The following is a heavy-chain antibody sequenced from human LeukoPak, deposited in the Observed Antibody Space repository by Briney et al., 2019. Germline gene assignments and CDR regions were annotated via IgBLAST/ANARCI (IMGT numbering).Heavy chain of an antibody. CDR2: ISAYNGNT. V-gene: IGHV1-18*01. J-gene: IGHJ4*02. Sequence: ASVKVSCKASGYTFTSYGISWVRQAPGQGLEWMGWISAYNGNTNYAQKLQGRVTMTTDTSTGTAYMELRSLRSDDTAVYYCARVGYSSSWYYFDYWGQGTLVTVSS. CDR1: GYTFTSYG. CDR3: ARVGYSSSWYYFDY. D-gene: IGHD6-13*01.